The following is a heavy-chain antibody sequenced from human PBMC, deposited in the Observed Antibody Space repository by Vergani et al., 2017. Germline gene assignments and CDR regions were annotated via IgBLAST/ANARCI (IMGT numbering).Heavy chain of an antibody. Sequence: QVQLQESGPGLVKPSETLSLTCTVSGGSISSYYWSWIRQPPGKGLEWIGYINYSGSTNYNPSLKSRVTISVDTSKNQFSLKLSSVTAADTAVYYCARGAHLGMDVWGKGTTVTVSS. V-gene: IGHV4-59*01. CDR2: INYSGST. J-gene: IGHJ6*04. CDR1: GGSISSYY. CDR3: ARGAHLGMDV.